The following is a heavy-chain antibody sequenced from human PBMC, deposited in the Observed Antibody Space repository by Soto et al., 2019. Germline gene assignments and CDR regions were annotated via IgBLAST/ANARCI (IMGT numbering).Heavy chain of an antibody. CDR2: ISWNSGSI. Sequence: GGSLRLSCAASGFTFDDYAMHWVRQAPGKGLEWVSGISWNSGSIGYADSVKGRFTISRDNAKNSLYLQMNSLRAEDTALYYCAKDMSSTHFRRDYDFWSGYPNYYMDVWGKGTTVTVSS. J-gene: IGHJ6*03. CDR1: GFTFDDYA. D-gene: IGHD3-3*01. CDR3: AKDMSSTHFRRDYDFWSGYPNYYMDV. V-gene: IGHV3-9*01.